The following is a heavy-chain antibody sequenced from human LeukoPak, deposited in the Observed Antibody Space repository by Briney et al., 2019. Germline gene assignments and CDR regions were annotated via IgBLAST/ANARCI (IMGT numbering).Heavy chain of an antibody. V-gene: IGHV3-9*01. CDR3: AKEIAAAANWFDP. Sequence: GRSLRLSCAASGFTFDDYAMHWVRQAPGKGLEWVSGISWNSGSIGYADSVKGRFTISRDNSKNTLYLQMNSLRAEDTAVYYCAKEIAAAANWFDPWGQGTLVTVSS. CDR1: GFTFDDYA. CDR2: ISWNSGSI. D-gene: IGHD6-13*01. J-gene: IGHJ5*02.